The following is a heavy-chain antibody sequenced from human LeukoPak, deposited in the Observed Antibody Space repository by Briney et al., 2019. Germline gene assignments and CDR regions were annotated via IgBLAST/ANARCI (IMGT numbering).Heavy chain of an antibody. CDR1: GFTFSSYG. J-gene: IGHJ3*02. Sequence: GGSLRLSCAASGFTFSSYGMHWVRQAPGKGLEWVAVISHDGSNKYYIDSVKGRFTISRDNSKNTLYLQMNSLRAEDTAVYYCAKRRGTYYDFWSGYGAFDIWGQGTMVTVSS. D-gene: IGHD3-3*01. CDR3: AKRRGTYYDFWSGYGAFDI. V-gene: IGHV3-30*18. CDR2: ISHDGSNK.